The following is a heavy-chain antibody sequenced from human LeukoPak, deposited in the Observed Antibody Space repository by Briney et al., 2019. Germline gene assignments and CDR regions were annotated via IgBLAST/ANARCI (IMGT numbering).Heavy chain of an antibody. V-gene: IGHV1-69*04. Sequence: SVKVTYKASGGTFSSYTISWVRQAPGQGLEWMGRIIPILGIANYAQKFQGRVTITADKSTSTAYMELSSLRSEDTAVYYCARDRGITMVRGVKSNSFDYWGQGTLVTVSS. CDR2: IIPILGIA. CDR1: GGTFSSYT. J-gene: IGHJ4*02. CDR3: ARDRGITMVRGVKSNSFDY. D-gene: IGHD3-10*01.